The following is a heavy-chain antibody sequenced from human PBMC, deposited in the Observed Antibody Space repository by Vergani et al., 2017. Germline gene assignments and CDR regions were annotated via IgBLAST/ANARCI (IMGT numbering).Heavy chain of an antibody. V-gene: IGHV4-4*07. CDR1: GGSLSSYY. CDR2: IYTSGST. D-gene: IGHD3-9*01. CDR3: AVYDILTGYVL. J-gene: IGHJ4*02. Sequence: QVQLQESGPGLVKPSETLSLTCTVPGGSLSSYYWSWIRQPAGKGLEWIGRIYTSGSTNYNPPLKSRVTMSVDTSKNQFSLKLSSVTAADTAVYYCAVYDILTGYVLWGQGTLVTVSS.